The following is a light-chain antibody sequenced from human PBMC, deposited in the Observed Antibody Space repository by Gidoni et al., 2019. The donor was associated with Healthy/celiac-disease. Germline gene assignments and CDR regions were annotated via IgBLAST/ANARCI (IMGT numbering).Light chain of an antibody. CDR1: QSVSSSY. CDR2: GAS. CDR3: QQYGSSPRT. Sequence: ELVLTPSPGTLSLSPGERATLSCRASQSVSSSYLAWYQQKPGPAPRLLIYGASSRATGIPDRFSGSGSGTDFTLTISRLEPEDFAVYYCQQYGSSPRTFGQGTKVEIK. J-gene: IGKJ1*01. V-gene: IGKV3-20*01.